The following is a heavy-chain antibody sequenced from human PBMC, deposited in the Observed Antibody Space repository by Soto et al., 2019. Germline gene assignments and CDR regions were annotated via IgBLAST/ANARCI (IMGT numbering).Heavy chain of an antibody. CDR2: IIPIYGSA. CDR1: GATFSRNA. Sequence: QAQLVQSGAEVKKPGSSVKVSCKVSGATFSRNAISWVRQAPGQGLEWMGGIIPIYGSANYAQNFQGRVTISADESTSTAYMELVNLRSEDTAVYYCARDEGYSGYAEGTDVWGQGTTVTVSS. V-gene: IGHV1-69*12. J-gene: IGHJ6*02. CDR3: ARDEGYSGYAEGTDV. D-gene: IGHD5-12*01.